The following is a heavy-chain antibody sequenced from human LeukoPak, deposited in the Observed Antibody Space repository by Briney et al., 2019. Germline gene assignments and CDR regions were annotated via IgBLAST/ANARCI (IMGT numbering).Heavy chain of an antibody. CDR3: AREGGPYRPLDY. V-gene: IGHV4-39*02. CDR2: IYYSGTT. CDR1: DDSISSSTYY. Sequence: PSETLSLTCTVSDDSISSSTYYWGWIRQPPGKGLEWIGSIYYSGTTYYNPSLKSRVTISVDTSKNQFSLKLTSVTAADTAVYYCAREGGPYRPLDYSGQGTLVTVSS. J-gene: IGHJ4*02.